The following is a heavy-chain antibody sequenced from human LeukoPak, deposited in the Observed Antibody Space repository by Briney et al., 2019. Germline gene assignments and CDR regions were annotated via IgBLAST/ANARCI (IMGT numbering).Heavy chain of an antibody. D-gene: IGHD6-6*01. CDR1: GGSISSYY. Sequence: SETLSLTCTVSGGSISSYYWSWIRQPPGKGLEWIGYIYYSGSTYYNPSLKSRVTISVDRSKNQFSLKLSSVTAADTAVYYCARTSIAARRANAFDIWGLGTMVTVSS. CDR3: ARTSIAARRANAFDI. J-gene: IGHJ3*02. V-gene: IGHV4-59*12. CDR2: IYYSGST.